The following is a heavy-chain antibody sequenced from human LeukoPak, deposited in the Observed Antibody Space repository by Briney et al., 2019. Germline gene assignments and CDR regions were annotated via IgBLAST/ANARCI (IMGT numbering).Heavy chain of an antibody. CDR2: IFYSGRT. V-gene: IGHV4-59*01. CDR1: GGSISSYY. CDR3: ARVVGYYDSSGYRGYYYMDV. D-gene: IGHD3-22*01. J-gene: IGHJ6*03. Sequence: SETLSLTCSVSGGSISSYYWSWIRQPPGKGLEWIGYIFYSGRTSYNPSLKSRVTISVDTSKNQFSLKLSSVTAADTAVYYCARVVGYYDSSGYRGYYYMDVWGKGTTVTISS.